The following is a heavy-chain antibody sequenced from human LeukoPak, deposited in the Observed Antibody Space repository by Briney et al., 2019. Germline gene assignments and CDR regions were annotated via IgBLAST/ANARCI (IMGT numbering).Heavy chain of an antibody. Sequence: GGSLRLSCAASGLTFSTSPMNWVRQAPGKGLEWVSTSGTTGDTYYADSVKGRFTISRDNSKNTLYLQRTSLRAEDTALYYCATKTPGNYPYDYWGQGTLVIVSP. CDR3: ATKTPGNYPYDY. CDR1: GLTFSTSP. J-gene: IGHJ4*02. CDR2: TSGTTGDT. D-gene: IGHD3-22*01. V-gene: IGHV3-23*01.